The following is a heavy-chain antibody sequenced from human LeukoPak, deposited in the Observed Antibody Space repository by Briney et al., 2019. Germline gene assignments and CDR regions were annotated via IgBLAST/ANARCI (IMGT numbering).Heavy chain of an antibody. CDR3: AREWDEYSSSSADDYMDV. CDR1: GGSISSSDYY. V-gene: IGHV4-39*07. Sequence: SETLSLTSTVSGGSISSSDYYWGWIRQPPGKGLEWIGSIYYSGSTYYNPSLKSRVTISVDTSKNQFSLKLYSVTAADTAVYYCAREWDEYSSSSADDYMDVWGKGTTVTVSS. D-gene: IGHD6-6*01. CDR2: IYYSGST. J-gene: IGHJ6*03.